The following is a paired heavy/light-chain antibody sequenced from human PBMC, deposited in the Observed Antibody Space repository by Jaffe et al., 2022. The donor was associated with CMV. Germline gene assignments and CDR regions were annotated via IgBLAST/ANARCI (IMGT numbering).Heavy chain of an antibody. J-gene: IGHJ4*02. CDR3: ARTDYYYDSSGPAEPFDY. V-gene: IGHV1-69*09. CDR2: IIPILGIA. Sequence: QVQLVQSGAEVKKPGSSVKVSCKASGGTFSSYAISWVRQAPGQGLEWMGRIIPILGIANYAQKFQGRVTITADKSTSTAYMELSSLRSEDTAVYYCARTDYYYDSSGPAEPFDYWGQGTLVTVSS. D-gene: IGHD3-22*01. CDR1: GGTFSSYA.
Light chain of an antibody. CDR2: YDS. J-gene: IGLJ2*01. Sequence: SYVLTQPPSVSVAPGKTARITCGGNNIGSKSVHWYQQKPGQAPVLVIYYDSDRPSGIPERFSGSNSGNTATLTISRVEAGDEADYYCQVWDSSSDHRGVFGGGTKLTVL. V-gene: IGLV3-21*04. CDR3: QVWDSSSDHRGV. CDR1: NIGSKS.